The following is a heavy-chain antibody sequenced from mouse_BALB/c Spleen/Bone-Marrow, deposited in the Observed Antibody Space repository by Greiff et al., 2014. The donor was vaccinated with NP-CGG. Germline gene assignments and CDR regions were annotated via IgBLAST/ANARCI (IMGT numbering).Heavy chain of an antibody. J-gene: IGHJ3*01. CDR3: AGNGYYGGIAY. Sequence: EVKLQESGGGLVQPGGSLKLSCAASGFDFSRFWMTWVRQAPGQGLEWIGEINPARSTINYTPSLKDKFIISRDNAKNTLYLQMSKVRSEETARYYGAGNGYYGGIAYWGQGTLVTVSA. D-gene: IGHD2-3*01. CDR2: INPARSTI. V-gene: IGHV4-1*02. CDR1: GFDFSRFW.